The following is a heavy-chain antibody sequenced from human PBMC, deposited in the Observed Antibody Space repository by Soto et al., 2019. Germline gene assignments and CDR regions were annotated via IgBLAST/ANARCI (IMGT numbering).Heavy chain of an antibody. CDR3: ARVETCSSTSCYSVFDY. CDR2: INSDGSST. J-gene: IGHJ4*02. D-gene: IGHD2-2*01. Sequence: EVQLVESGGGLVQPGGSLRLSCAASGFTFSRYWMHWVRQAPGKGLVWVSRINSDGSSTTYADSVKGRFTISRDNAKNTLYRQMNRLRAEDTAVYYCARVETCSSTSCYSVFDYWGQGTLVTVSS. V-gene: IGHV3-74*03. CDR1: GFTFSRYW.